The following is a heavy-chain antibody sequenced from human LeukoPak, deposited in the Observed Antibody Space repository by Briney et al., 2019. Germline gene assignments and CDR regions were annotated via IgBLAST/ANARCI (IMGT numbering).Heavy chain of an antibody. Sequence: SETLSLTCALYGGSFSAYYWSWIRQTPGKGLEWIGEINQSGSANYNPSLKSRVTISVDTSKDQFSLEMSSVTAADTAVYYCALDLTPFYDFWSSYYGFWGEGSLVTVSS. CDR2: INQSGSA. CDR3: ALDLTPFYDFWSSYYGF. V-gene: IGHV4-34*01. J-gene: IGHJ4*02. D-gene: IGHD3-3*01. CDR1: GGSFSAYY.